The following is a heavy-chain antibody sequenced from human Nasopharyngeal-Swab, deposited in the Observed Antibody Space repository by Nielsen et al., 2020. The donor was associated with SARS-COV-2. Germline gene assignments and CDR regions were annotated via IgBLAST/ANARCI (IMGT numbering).Heavy chain of an antibody. CDR2: ISSSDGIR. CDR3: ARAGAVAGTSRSRYYYGMDV. D-gene: IGHD6-19*01. V-gene: IGHV3-11*01. J-gene: IGHJ6*02. Sequence: WIRQPPGKGLEWVSDISSSDGIRYYADSVKGRFTISRDNAKNSLYLQMNSLRAEDTAVYYCARAGAVAGTSRSRYYYGMDVWGQGTTVTVSS.